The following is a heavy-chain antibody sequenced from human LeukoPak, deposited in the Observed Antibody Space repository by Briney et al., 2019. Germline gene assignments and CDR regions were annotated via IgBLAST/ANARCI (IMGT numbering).Heavy chain of an antibody. CDR2: ISWNSGSI. J-gene: IGHJ3*02. V-gene: IGHV3-9*01. Sequence: GGSLRLSCAASGFTFDDYAMHWVRQAPGKGLEWVSGISWNSGSIGYADSVKGRFTISRDNAKNSLYLQMNSLRAEDTALYYCAKVMVPNSSSFNLHDAFDIWGQGTMVTVSS. CDR1: GFTFDDYA. D-gene: IGHD6-6*01. CDR3: AKVMVPNSSSFNLHDAFDI.